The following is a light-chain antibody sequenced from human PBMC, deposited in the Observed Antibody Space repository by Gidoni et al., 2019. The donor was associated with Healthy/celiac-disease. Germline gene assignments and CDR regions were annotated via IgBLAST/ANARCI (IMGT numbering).Light chain of an antibody. CDR3: QQYYSTPMYT. Sequence: DILITHSPDSLPVSLGERATINCKSSQSVLYSSNNKNYLAWYQQKPGQPPKLLIYWASTRESGVPDRFSGSGSGTDFTLTISSLQAEDVAVYYCQQYYSTPMYTFGQGTKLEIK. V-gene: IGKV4-1*01. CDR1: QSVLYSSNNKNY. CDR2: WAS. J-gene: IGKJ2*01.